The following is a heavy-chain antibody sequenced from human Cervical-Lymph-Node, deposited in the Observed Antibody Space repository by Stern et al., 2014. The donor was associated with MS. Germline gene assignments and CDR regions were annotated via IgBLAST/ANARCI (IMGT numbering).Heavy chain of an antibody. D-gene: IGHD1-1*01. CDR1: GASVGGGDWY. J-gene: IGHJ3*02. CDR3: AGAIGKYELLESFDM. CDR2: IYYSGTT. V-gene: IGHV4-30-4*01. Sequence: QVQLVQSGPGLVKPSQTLSLACAVSGASVGGGDWYWSWIRQPPGKGLEWLGHIYYSGTTYYNPSLKSRLIISLDTSRNQFSLNLTSVTAADTAVYYCAGAIGKYELLESFDMWGQGTMVTVSS.